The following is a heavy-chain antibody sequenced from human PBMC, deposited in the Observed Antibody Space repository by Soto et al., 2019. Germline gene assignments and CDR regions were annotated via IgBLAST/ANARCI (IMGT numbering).Heavy chain of an antibody. CDR1: GVPFNSYG. CDR2: INPASQLR. CDR3: ARKKLARLDH. J-gene: IGHJ4*02. V-gene: IGHV1-69*09. Sequence: QVVLLQSGTEVKRPGSSVKVSCKASGVPFNSYGFAWVRQAPGRGLEWVGRINPASQLRNYEQSLQGRVTITPDTSTTTAFLELSRLTSEDTSVYYCARKKLARLDHLGQGTLVTVSS.